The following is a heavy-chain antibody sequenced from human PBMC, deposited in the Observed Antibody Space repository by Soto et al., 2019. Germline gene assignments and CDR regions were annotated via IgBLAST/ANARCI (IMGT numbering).Heavy chain of an antibody. CDR1: GGSISSGNFS. CDR3: ARVKVGDLFRFNWFFDL. D-gene: IGHD3-3*01. Sequence: PSETLSLTCTVSGGSISSGNFSWTWIRQPPGKGLEWIAYIFHTGSTFYNSSLKPRVSISVDRSKNQFSLKLKSVTETDTAVYYCARVKVGDLFRFNWFFDLWGRGTLVTSP. CDR2: IFHTGST. V-gene: IGHV4-30-2*01. J-gene: IGHJ2*01.